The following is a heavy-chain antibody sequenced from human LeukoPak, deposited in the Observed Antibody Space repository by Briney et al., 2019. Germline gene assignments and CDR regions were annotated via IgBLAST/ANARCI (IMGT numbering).Heavy chain of an antibody. CDR1: GGSFSGYY. CDR3: ARGPRPLRYCSGGSCSGYFDY. Sequence: SETPSLTCAVYGGSFSGYYWSWIRQPPGKGLEWIGEINHSGSTNYNPSLKSRVTISVDTSKNQFSLKLSSVTAADTAVYYCARGPRPLRYCSGGSCSGYFDYWGQGTLVTVSS. V-gene: IGHV4-34*01. J-gene: IGHJ4*02. CDR2: INHSGST. D-gene: IGHD2-15*01.